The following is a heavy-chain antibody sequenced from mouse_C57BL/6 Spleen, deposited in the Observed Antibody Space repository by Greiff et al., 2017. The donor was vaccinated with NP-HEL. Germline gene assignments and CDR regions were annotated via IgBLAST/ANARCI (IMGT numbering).Heavy chain of an antibody. CDR3: ARSPYSNYGGFAY. CDR1: GYTFTSYW. V-gene: IGHV1-53*01. J-gene: IGHJ3*01. Sequence: QVQLQQSGTELVKPGASVKLSCKASGYTFTSYWMHWVKQRPGQGLEWIGNINPRNGGTNYNEKFKSKATLTVDKSSSTAYMQLSSLTSEDSAVYYWARSPYSNYGGFAYWGQGTLVTVSA. D-gene: IGHD2-5*01. CDR2: INPRNGGT.